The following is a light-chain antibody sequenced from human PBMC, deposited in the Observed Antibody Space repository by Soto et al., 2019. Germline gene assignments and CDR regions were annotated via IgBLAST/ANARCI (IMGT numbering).Light chain of an antibody. CDR3: QQYGSSGT. V-gene: IGKV3-20*01. J-gene: IGKJ1*01. CDR2: GAS. Sequence: EIVMTQSPATLSVSPGGRATLSCRASQSVRSNLAWYQQKPGQAPRLLIYGASNRATGNPDRFSGSGSGTDLTLTISRLEPEDFAVYYCQQYGSSGTFGQGTKVDIK. CDR1: QSVRSN.